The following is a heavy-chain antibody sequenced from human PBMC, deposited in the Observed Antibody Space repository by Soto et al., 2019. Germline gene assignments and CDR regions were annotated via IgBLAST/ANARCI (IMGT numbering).Heavy chain of an antibody. J-gene: IGHJ4*02. CDR2: ISSSGTYT. CDR3: ARATTSTYDSSGYYPYYFDY. V-gene: IGHV3-11*06. D-gene: IGHD3-22*01. Sequence: PGGSLRLSCAASELTLSSYYMSWTRQAHGKGLEWVSYISSSGTYTNYADSVKGRFTISRDNAKNSLYLQMNSLRAEDTAVYYCARATTSTYDSSGYYPYYFDYWGQGTLVTVSS. CDR1: ELTLSSYY.